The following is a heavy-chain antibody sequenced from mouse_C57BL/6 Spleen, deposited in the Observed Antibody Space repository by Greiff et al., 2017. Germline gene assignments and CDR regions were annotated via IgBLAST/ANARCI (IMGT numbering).Heavy chain of an antibody. Sequence: QVQLQQPGAELVKPGASVKLSCKASGYTFTSYWMHWVKQRPGRGLEWIGRIDTNSGGTKYNEKFKSKATLTVDKPSSTAYMQLSSLTSEDSAVYYCARDAGYYAMDYWGQGTSVTVSS. V-gene: IGHV1-72*01. CDR3: ARDAGYYAMDY. CDR1: GYTFTSYW. CDR2: IDTNSGGT. J-gene: IGHJ4*01.